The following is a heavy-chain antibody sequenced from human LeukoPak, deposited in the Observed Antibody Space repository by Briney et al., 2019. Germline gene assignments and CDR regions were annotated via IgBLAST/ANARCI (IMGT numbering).Heavy chain of an antibody. CDR1: GFTFSSYG. Sequence: GRSLRLSYAASGFTFSSYGMHWVRQAPGKGLEWVAVIWYDGSNKYYADSAKGRFTISRDNSKNTLYLQMNSLRAEDTAMYYCARPGVLRGVTLDYWGQGTLVTVSS. CDR2: IWYDGSNK. CDR3: ARPGVLRGVTLDY. D-gene: IGHD3-10*01. V-gene: IGHV3-33*01. J-gene: IGHJ4*02.